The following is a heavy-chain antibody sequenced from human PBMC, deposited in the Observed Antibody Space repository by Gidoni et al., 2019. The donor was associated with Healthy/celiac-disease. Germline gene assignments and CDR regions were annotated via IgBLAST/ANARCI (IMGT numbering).Heavy chain of an antibody. CDR3: AKNEKPSPDDFGVVLYYFDY. D-gene: IGHD3-3*01. J-gene: IGHJ4*02. CDR1: GFPFSSSA. V-gene: IGHV3-23*01. CDR2: ISGSGGST. Sequence: EVQLLESGGGLVQPGGSLRLSCAASGFPFSSSAMRWVRLAPGKGLEWVSAISGSGGSTYYADSVKGRFTISRDNSKNTLYLQMNSLRAEDTAVYYCAKNEKPSPDDFGVVLYYFDYWGQGTLVTVSS.